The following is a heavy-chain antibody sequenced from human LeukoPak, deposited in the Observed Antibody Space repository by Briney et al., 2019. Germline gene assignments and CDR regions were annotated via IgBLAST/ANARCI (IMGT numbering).Heavy chain of an antibody. J-gene: IGHJ5*02. D-gene: IGHD6-13*01. V-gene: IGHV1-69*06. CDR3: ARAPLGYGWFDP. Sequence: SVKVSCKASGGTFSSYAISWVRQAPGQGLEWMGGIIPIFGTANYAQKFQGRVTITADKSTSTAYMELSSLRSEDTAVYYCARAPLGYGWFDPWGQGTLVTVSS. CDR2: IIPIFGTA. CDR1: GGTFSSYA.